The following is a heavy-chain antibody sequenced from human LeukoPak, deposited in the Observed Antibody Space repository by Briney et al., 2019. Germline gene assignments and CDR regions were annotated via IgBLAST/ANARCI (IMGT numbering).Heavy chain of an antibody. CDR1: GYIFASYW. Sequence: GESLKISCKGSGYIFASYWIGWVRQMPGKGLEWMGITYPGDSDTRYSPSFQGQVTISADKSISTAYLQWSSLKASDTAMYYCARRKRTSEDFDYWGQGTLVTVSS. V-gene: IGHV5-51*01. J-gene: IGHJ4*02. CDR3: ARRKRTSEDFDY. CDR2: TYPGDSDT. D-gene: IGHD3/OR15-3a*01.